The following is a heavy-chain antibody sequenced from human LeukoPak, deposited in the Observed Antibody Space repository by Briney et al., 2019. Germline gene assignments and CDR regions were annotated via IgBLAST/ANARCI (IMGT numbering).Heavy chain of an antibody. Sequence: ASVKVSCKTSGYTFTGYYMHWVRQAPRQGLEWMGWINPNNAGTNYAQKFQGRVTMTRDTSISTGYMELNTLRSDDTAVYYCARAISGNYYPFDPWGQGTLVTVSS. V-gene: IGHV1-2*02. J-gene: IGHJ5*02. CDR2: INPNNAGT. CDR1: GYTFTGYY. D-gene: IGHD1-26*01. CDR3: ARAISGNYYPFDP.